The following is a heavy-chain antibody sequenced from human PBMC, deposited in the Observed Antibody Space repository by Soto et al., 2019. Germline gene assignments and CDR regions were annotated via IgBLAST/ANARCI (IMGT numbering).Heavy chain of an antibody. CDR1: GGSFSRYY. V-gene: IGHV4-34*12. CDR3: ARPHYESNTFYSYFDS. D-gene: IGHD3-22*01. Sequence: SETLSLTCEVSGGSFSRYYWSWIRQPPGKGLEWIGEVFDGVSTIYNPSLQSRVTISIDTSKNQFSLELTSVTAADSAVYDCARPHYESNTFYSYFDSWGQGTLVTVSS. CDR2: VFDGVST. J-gene: IGHJ4*02.